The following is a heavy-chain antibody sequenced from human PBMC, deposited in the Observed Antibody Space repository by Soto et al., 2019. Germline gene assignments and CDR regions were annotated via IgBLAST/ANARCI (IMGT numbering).Heavy chain of an antibody. CDR1: GGSISSGDYY. J-gene: IGHJ4*02. CDR3: ARDIRGYSYGSYFDY. CDR2: IYYSGST. V-gene: IGHV4-30-4*01. D-gene: IGHD5-18*01. Sequence: PSETLSLTCTVSGGSISSGDYYWSWIRQPPGKGLEWIGYIYYSGSTYYNPSLKSRVTISVDTSKNQFSLKLSSVTAADTAVYYCARDIRGYSYGSYFDYWGQGTLVTVSS.